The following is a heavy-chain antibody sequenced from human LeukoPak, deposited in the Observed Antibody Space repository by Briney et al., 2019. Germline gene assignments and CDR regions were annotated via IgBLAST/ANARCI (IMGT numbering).Heavy chain of an antibody. V-gene: IGHV3-23*01. CDR2: ISGSGGGT. D-gene: IGHD2-2*01. J-gene: IGHJ4*02. CDR1: GFTFSSYA. Sequence: TGGSLRLSCAASGFTFSSYAMSWVRQAPGKGLEWVSGISGSGGGTYYADPVKGRFAISRDNSKDTLSLQMNSLRAEDTAVYYCAKDGYCSSTNCYPAPYWGQGTLVTVSS. CDR3: AKDGYCSSTNCYPAPY.